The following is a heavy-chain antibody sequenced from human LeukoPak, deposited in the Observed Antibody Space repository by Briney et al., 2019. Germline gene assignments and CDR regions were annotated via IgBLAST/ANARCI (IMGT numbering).Heavy chain of an antibody. D-gene: IGHD6-19*01. J-gene: IGHJ4*02. Sequence: PSETLSLTCAVYGGSFSGYYWSWIRQPPGKGLEWIGEINHSGSTNYNPSLKSRVTISVDTSKNQFSLQLNSVTPEDTAVYYCARGRAVAGVDYWGQGTLVTVSS. V-gene: IGHV4-34*01. CDR3: ARGRAVAGVDY. CDR2: INHSGST. CDR1: GGSFSGYY.